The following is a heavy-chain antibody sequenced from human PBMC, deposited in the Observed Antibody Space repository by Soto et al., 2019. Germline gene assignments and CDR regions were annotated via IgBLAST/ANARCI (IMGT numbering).Heavy chain of an antibody. CDR3: ARGGSGTYPYYFDY. J-gene: IGHJ4*02. CDR2: ISSSSSPI. CDR1: GFTFSSWS. V-gene: IGHV3-48*02. D-gene: IGHD3-10*01. Sequence: GSLRLSCAASGFTFSSWSMNWVRQAPGKGLEWVSFISSSSSPIYYSDSVKGRFTISRDNAKSSLYLQMNSLRDEDTAVYYCARGGSGTYPYYFDYWGQGTLVTVSS.